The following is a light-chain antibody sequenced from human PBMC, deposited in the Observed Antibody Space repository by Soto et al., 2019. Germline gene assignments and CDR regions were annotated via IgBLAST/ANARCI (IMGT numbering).Light chain of an antibody. J-gene: IGKJ1*01. CDR1: QSISSW. Sequence: DIQMTQSPSTLSASVGDRVTTTCRASQSISSWLAWYQQKPGRAPKLLIYKASDLENGVPSRFSATGFGTEFTLTISSLQADDFATYYCQQYKSYSTFGPGTKVEAK. V-gene: IGKV1-5*03. CDR3: QQYKSYST. CDR2: KAS.